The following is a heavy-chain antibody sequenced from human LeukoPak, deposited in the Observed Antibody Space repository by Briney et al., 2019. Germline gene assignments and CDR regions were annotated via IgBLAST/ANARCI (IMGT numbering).Heavy chain of an antibody. Sequence: PGRSLRLSCAASGFTFDDYAMHWVRQAPGKGLEWVSGISWNSGSIGYADSVKGRFTISRDNSKNTLYLQMNSLRAEDTAVYYCAKVRGVYTVVVPAAYDWGQGTLVTVSS. CDR2: ISWNSGSI. J-gene: IGHJ4*02. CDR3: AKVRGVYTVVVPAAYD. V-gene: IGHV3-9*01. CDR1: GFTFDDYA. D-gene: IGHD2-2*01.